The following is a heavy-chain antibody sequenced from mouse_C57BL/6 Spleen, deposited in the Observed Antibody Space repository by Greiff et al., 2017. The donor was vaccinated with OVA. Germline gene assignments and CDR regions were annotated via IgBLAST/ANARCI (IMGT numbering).Heavy chain of an antibody. V-gene: IGHV1-15*01. Sequence: QVQLQQSGAELVRPGASVTLSCKASGYTFTDYEMHWVKQTPVHGLEWIGAIDPETGGTAYTQKFKGKAILTADKSSSTAYMELRSLTSEDSAVYYCTRSYYSNFFDYWGQGTTLTVSS. CDR2: IDPETGGT. D-gene: IGHD2-5*01. CDR1: GYTFTDYE. CDR3: TRSYYSNFFDY. J-gene: IGHJ2*01.